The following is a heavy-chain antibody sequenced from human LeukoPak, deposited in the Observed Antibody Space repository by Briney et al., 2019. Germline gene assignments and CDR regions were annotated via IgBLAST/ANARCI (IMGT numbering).Heavy chain of an antibody. J-gene: IGHJ4*02. CDR2: IYYIGTS. CDR3: ARHRSGSYIRYFDF. CDR1: GDSINTSNYF. Sequence: SETLSLTCTVSGDSINTSNYFWGWIRQSTGKGLEWIGNIYYIGTSDYNPSLKSRVTISIDTSKNQFSLDLRSVTAADTAFYYCARHRSGSYIRYFDFWGQGALVTVSS. D-gene: IGHD1-26*01. V-gene: IGHV4-39*01.